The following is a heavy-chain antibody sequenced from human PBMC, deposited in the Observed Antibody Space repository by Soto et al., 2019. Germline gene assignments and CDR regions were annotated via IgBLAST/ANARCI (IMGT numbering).Heavy chain of an antibody. CDR1: GFAFDDYG. J-gene: IGHJ3*02. CDR3: ASGITMVRGVILDAFDI. Sequence: PGGSLRLSCAAAGFAFDDYGMSWVRQAPGKGLEWVSGINWNGGSTGYADSVKGRFTISRDNAKNSLYLQMNSLRAEDTALYYCASGITMVRGVILDAFDIWGQGTMVTVSS. CDR2: INWNGGST. V-gene: IGHV3-20*04. D-gene: IGHD3-10*01.